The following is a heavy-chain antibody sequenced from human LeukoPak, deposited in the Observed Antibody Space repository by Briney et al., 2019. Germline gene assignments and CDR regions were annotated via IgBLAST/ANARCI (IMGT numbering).Heavy chain of an antibody. D-gene: IGHD2-21*01. J-gene: IGHJ4*02. CDR2: ISSSGTTM. CDR1: GFTFSSYE. V-gene: IGHV3-48*03. Sequence: GGSLRLSCAASGFTFSSYEMNWVRQAPGKGLEWVSYISSSGTTMKYEDSVKGRFTISRDNAKNSFFLQMNSLRAEDTAVYYCCGASFDYWGQGTLVTVSS. CDR3: CGASFDY.